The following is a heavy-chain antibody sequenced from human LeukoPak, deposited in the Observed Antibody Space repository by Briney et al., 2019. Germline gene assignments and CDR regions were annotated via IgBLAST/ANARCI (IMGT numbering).Heavy chain of an antibody. CDR3: ARESNTAIDY. CDR1: GFTFSSYA. D-gene: IGHD5-18*01. V-gene: IGHV3-30-3*01. Sequence: GGSLRLSCAASGFTFSSYAMHWVRQAPGKGLGWVAVISYDGSNKYYADSVKGRFTISRDNSKNTLYLQMNSLRAEDTAVYYCARESNTAIDYWGQGTLVTVSS. J-gene: IGHJ4*02. CDR2: ISYDGSNK.